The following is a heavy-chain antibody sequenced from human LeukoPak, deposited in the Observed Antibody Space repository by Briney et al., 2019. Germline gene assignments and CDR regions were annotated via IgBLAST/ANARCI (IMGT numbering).Heavy chain of an antibody. J-gene: IGHJ4*02. CDR2: IYYSGNT. Sequence: PSETLSLTCTVSGGSISSSSYYWGWIRQPPGKGLEWIGSIYYSGNTYYNASLKSQVSISIDTSKNQFSLRLTSVTAADTAVYYCARTLSRWDPFDYWGQGTLVTVSS. V-gene: IGHV4-39*01. CDR3: ARTLSRWDPFDY. D-gene: IGHD1-26*01. CDR1: GGSISSSSYY.